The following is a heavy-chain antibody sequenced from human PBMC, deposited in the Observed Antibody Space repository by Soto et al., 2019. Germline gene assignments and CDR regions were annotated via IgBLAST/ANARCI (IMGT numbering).Heavy chain of an antibody. CDR2: TSYDGGNK. Sequence: QVQLVEPGGGVVQPGMSLRLSCAASGFTFSNFAMHWDRQAPGKGLEWVALTSYDGGNKYFADSVKGRFTISRDNIKNTLYLQMNSLRPEDTAVYYCAKDRGFSGTTLGDYWGQGTLVTVSS. CDR1: GFTFSNFA. D-gene: IGHD5-12*01. V-gene: IGHV3-30-3*02. CDR3: AKDRGFSGTTLGDY. J-gene: IGHJ4*02.